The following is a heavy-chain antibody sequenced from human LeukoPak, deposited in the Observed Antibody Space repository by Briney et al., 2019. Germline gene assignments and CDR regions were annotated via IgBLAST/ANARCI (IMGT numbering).Heavy chain of an antibody. V-gene: IGHV5-51*01. J-gene: IGHJ4*02. CDR3: ARLRDAYPDY. CDR2: IYPGDSDI. Sequence: GASLQISCKGSGYIFTSYWIGWVRQLPGKGVEWMGIIYPGDSDIRYSTSFQGQVTISDDKANSTAYLQWNSLKASDTAMYYCARLRDAYPDYWGQGTLITVSS. CDR1: GYIFTSYW. D-gene: IGHD5-24*01.